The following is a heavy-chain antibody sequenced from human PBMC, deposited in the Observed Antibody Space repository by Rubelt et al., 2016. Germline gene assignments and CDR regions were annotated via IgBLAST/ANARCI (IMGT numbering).Heavy chain of an antibody. D-gene: IGHD2-2*01. J-gene: IGHJ3*01. V-gene: IGHV4-34*01. CDR3: ARRRFSYQLPNCYDV. CDR2: INQSVTN. CDR1: GGSFSDYY. Sequence: QVQLQKWGAGLLKPSETLSLTCAVYGGSFSDYYWTWIRQHPGKGLEWHGEINQSVTNNYNTSNESRVRLSADMSKNQFSQKLGVVTAAATAVYFCARRRFSYQLPNCYDVGGQGTMVTVAS.